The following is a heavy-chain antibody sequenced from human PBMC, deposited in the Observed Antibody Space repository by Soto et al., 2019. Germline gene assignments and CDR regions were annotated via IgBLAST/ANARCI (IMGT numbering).Heavy chain of an antibody. Sequence: PSETLSLTCTVSGGSISSYYWSWIRQPPGKGLEWIGYIYYSGSTNYNPSLKSRVTISVDTSKNQCSLKLSSVTAADTAVYFCAIGHPVSFHFDYWGQGTLVTVSS. CDR2: IYYSGST. CDR3: AIGHPVSFHFDY. J-gene: IGHJ4*02. D-gene: IGHD1-26*01. V-gene: IGHV4-59*01. CDR1: GGSISSYY.